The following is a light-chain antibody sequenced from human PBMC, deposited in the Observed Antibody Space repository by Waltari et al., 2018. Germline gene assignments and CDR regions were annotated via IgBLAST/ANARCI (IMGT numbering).Light chain of an antibody. CDR1: QGIVNY. CDR3: QQFASYPYT. CDR2: AAS. J-gene: IGKJ4*01. Sequence: DIHLTQSPSSLSAFVGDRVHNTCRASQGIVNYLAWFQQKPGIAPKSLIYAASDLQSGVPSRFSGSGSGTDFTLTITSLQPEDFATYYCQQFASYPYTFGGGTKVEI. V-gene: IGKV1-16*01.